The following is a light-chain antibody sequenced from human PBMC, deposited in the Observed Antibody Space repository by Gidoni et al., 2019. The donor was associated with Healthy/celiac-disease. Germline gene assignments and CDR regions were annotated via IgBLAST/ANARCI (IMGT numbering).Light chain of an antibody. J-gene: IGKJ2*01. V-gene: IGKV3-11*01. CDR2: DAS. Sequence: EIVLTQSPATLSLSPGERATLSCRASQSVSSYLAWYQQKPGQAPRLLIYDASNRATGIPARFSGSGSGTDFTLTISSLESEDFAVYYCQQRSNLPYTFGQGIKLEIK. CDR1: QSVSSY. CDR3: QQRSNLPYT.